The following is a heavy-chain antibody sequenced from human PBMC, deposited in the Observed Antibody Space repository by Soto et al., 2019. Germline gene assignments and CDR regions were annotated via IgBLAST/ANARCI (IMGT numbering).Heavy chain of an antibody. CDR2: IYYSGST. CDR3: ARDRSSGYRGYYYYYGMDV. V-gene: IGHV4-59*01. Sequence: QVQLQESGPGLVKPSETLSLTCTVSGGSISSYYWSWIRQPPGKGLEWIGYIYYSGSTNYNPSLNSRVTISVDTSKYQFSLKLSSVTAADTAVYYCARDRSSGYRGYYYYYGMDVWGQGTTVTVSS. CDR1: GGSISSYY. J-gene: IGHJ6*02. D-gene: IGHD3-22*01.